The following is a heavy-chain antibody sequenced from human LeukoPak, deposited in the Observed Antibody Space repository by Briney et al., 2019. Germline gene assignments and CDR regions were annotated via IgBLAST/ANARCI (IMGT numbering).Heavy chain of an antibody. CDR3: ARGSMPHVNWLDP. D-gene: IGHD2/OR15-2a*01. J-gene: IGHJ5*02. Sequence: SETLSLTCAVYGGSFSGYYWSWIRQPPGKGLEWIGEINHSGSTNYNPSLKSRVTISVDTSKNQFSLKLSSVTAADTAVYYCARGSMPHVNWLDPWGQGTLVTVSS. CDR1: GGSFSGYY. V-gene: IGHV4-34*01. CDR2: INHSGST.